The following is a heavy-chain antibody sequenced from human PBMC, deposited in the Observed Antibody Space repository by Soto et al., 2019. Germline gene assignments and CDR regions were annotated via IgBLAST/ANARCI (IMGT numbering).Heavy chain of an antibody. CDR3: ARVASCSGGSCYRGYYYYYMDV. CDR1: GYTFTSYA. CDR2: INAGNGNT. J-gene: IGHJ6*03. Sequence: ASVKVSCKASGYTFTSYAMHWVRQAPGQRLEWMGWINAGNGNTKYSQKFQGRVTITRDTSASTAYMELSSLRSEDTAVYYCARVASCSGGSCYRGYYYYYMDVWGKGTTVTVSS. V-gene: IGHV1-3*01. D-gene: IGHD2-15*01.